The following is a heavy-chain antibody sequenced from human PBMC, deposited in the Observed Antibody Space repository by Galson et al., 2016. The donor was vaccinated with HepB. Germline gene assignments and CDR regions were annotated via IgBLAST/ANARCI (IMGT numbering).Heavy chain of an antibody. Sequence: LSLTCAVFGGSFSGYYWSWIRQPPGKGLEWIGYIYKSGTTNSNPSLKSRVTISLDTSKNQFSLKLSSVTAADTAVYYCARVGTTVTTQALGMDVWGQGTTVTVSS. J-gene: IGHJ6*02. D-gene: IGHD4-17*01. CDR3: ARVGTTVTTQALGMDV. V-gene: IGHV4-59*01. CDR1: GGSFSGYY. CDR2: IYKSGTT.